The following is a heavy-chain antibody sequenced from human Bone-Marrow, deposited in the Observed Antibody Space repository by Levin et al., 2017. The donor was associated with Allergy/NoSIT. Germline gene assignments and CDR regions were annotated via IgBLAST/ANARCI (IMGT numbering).Heavy chain of an antibody. D-gene: IGHD3-22*01. CDR1: GYIFTDYY. J-gene: IGHJ3*01. CDR3: AILTHYYDSSGPHSFDV. CDR2: VNPKTGGT. V-gene: IGHV1-2*02. Sequence: KPGGSLRLSCEASGYIFTDYYIHWVRQAPGQGLEWMGWVNPKTGGTHYIQKFEGRVTMTRDASLSTAYMELSRLTSDDTAVYFCAILTHYYDSSGPHSFDVWGQGTMVTVTS.